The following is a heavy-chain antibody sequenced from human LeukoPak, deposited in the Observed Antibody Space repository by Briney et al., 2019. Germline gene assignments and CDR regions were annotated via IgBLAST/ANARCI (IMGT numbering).Heavy chain of an antibody. CDR3: AGNYYGSGSYYSEDRY. CDR2: INHSGST. CDR1: GGSFSGYY. V-gene: IGHV4-34*01. Sequence: SETLSLTCAVYGGSFSGYYWSWIRQPPGKGLEWLGEINHSGSTNYSPSLKSRVTISVDTSKNQFSLKLSSVTAADTAVYYCAGNYYGSGSYYSEDRYWGQGTLVTVSS. J-gene: IGHJ4*02. D-gene: IGHD3-10*01.